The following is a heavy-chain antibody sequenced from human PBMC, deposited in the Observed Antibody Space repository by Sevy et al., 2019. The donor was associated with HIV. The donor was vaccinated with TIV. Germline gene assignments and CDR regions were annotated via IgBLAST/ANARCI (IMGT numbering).Heavy chain of an antibody. CDR2: IKRDGSEK. D-gene: IGHD2-2*01. J-gene: IGHJ6*02. CDR3: ARDCSSTSCLWGMDV. Sequence: GGSLRLSCAASGFTFSNYWMSWVRQAPGKGLEWVANIKRDGSEKYYVASVKGRFTISRDKAKKSLYLQMNSLRAEDTAVYYCARDCSSTSCLWGMDVWGQGTTVTVSS. V-gene: IGHV3-7*03. CDR1: GFTFSNYW.